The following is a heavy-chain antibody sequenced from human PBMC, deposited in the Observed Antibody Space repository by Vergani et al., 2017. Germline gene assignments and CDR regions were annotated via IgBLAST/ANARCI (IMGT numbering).Heavy chain of an antibody. V-gene: IGHV4-4*02. CDR2: INHSGST. CDR1: GGSIRSSNW. CDR3: ARGLRAAAGRGDFDL. D-gene: IGHD6-13*01. Sequence: QVQLQESGPGLVKPSGTLSLTCAVSGGSIRSSNWWSWVRQPPGKGLEWIGEINHSGSTNYNPSLKSRVTISVDTSKNQFSLKLSSVTAADTAVYYCARGLRAAAGRGDFDLWGRGTLVTVSS. J-gene: IGHJ2*01.